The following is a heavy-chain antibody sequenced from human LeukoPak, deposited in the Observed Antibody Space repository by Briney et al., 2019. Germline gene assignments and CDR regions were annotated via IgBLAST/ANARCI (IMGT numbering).Heavy chain of an antibody. D-gene: IGHD6-13*01. V-gene: IGHV3-7*01. CDR1: GFTFSTYW. J-gene: IGHJ4*02. CDR3: ARDNMRDGGIAAAGTDY. Sequence: SGGSLRLSCAASGFTFSTYWMSWVRQAPGKGLEWVANIKQDGSEKYYVDSEKGRLTISRDNAKNSLYLQMNSLRAEDTAVYYCARDNMRDGGIAAAGTDYWGQGTLVTVSS. CDR2: IKQDGSEK.